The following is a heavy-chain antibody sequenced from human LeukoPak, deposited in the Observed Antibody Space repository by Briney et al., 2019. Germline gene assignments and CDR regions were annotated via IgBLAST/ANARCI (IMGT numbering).Heavy chain of an antibody. V-gene: IGHV3-48*03. J-gene: IGHJ6*04. CDR1: GFTFSSYE. Sequence: GGSLTLSCAASGFTFSSYEMNWVRQAPGKGLEWVSYISSCGSTIYYADSVKGRCTISRDNAKNSLYLQMNSLRAEDTAVYYCAELGITMIGGVWGKGTTVTISS. D-gene: IGHD3-10*02. CDR2: ISSCGSTI. CDR3: AELGITMIGGV.